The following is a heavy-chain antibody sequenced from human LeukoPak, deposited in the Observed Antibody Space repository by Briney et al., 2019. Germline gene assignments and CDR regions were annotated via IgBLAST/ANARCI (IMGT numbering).Heavy chain of an antibody. CDR1: GYSFTGWW. CDR2: INPDGSEK. V-gene: IGHV3-7*04. Sequence: GESLKTCCKGSGYSFTGWWMSWVRQAPGKGLEWVANINPDGSEKHYVDSVKGRFTISRDNAKNSLYLQMNSLRAEDTAVYYCPRYFWGEWDQGTLVTVSS. CDR3: PRYFWGE. D-gene: IGHD3-16*01. J-gene: IGHJ4*02.